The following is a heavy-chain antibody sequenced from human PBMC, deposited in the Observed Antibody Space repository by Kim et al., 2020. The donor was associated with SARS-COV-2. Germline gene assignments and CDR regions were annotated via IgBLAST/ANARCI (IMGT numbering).Heavy chain of an antibody. Sequence: GGSLRLSCAASGFTVGSNYMSWVRQAPGKGLEWVSVIYSGGRTYYADSVKGRFTISRDNSKNTVFLQMNSLRAEDTAVYYCARGLDYYDRRTYHSPFYYWPQGTLVPVSS. V-gene: IGHV3-53*01. CDR2: IYSGGRT. CDR1: GFTVGSNY. CDR3: ARGLDYYDRRTYHSPFYY. J-gene: IGHJ4*02. D-gene: IGHD3-22*01.